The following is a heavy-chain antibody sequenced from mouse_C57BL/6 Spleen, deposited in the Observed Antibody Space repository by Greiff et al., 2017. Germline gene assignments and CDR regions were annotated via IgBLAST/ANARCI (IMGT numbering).Heavy chain of an antibody. J-gene: IGHJ2*01. CDR1: GYAFSSYW. CDR3: ARGIWFGVITTVVGNFDY. CDR2: IYPGDGDT. D-gene: IGHD1-1*01. V-gene: IGHV1-80*01. Sequence: QVQLQQSGAELVKPGASVKISCKASGYAFSSYWMNWVKQRPGKGLEWIGQIYPGDGDTNYNGKFKGKATLTADKSSSTAYMQLSSLTSEDSAVYFCARGIWFGVITTVVGNFDYWGQGTTLTVSS.